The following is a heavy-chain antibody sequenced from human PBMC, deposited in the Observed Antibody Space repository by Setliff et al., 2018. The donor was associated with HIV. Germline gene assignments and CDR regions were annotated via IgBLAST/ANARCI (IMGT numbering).Heavy chain of an antibody. CDR2: MFYGGNT. CDR3: ARAYGSERLNWFDP. D-gene: IGHD3-10*01. V-gene: IGHV4-59*11. J-gene: IGHJ5*02. CDR1: GGSISSHY. Sequence: SETLSLTCTVSGGSISSHYWSWIRQPPGKGLEWIGYMFYGGNTDYNPSLKGRITMSVDTSKNQISLRLRSVTAADTAVYYCARAYGSERLNWFDPWGQGTLVTVSS.